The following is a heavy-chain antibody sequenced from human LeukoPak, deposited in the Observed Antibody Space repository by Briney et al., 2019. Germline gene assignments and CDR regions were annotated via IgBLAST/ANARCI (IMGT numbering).Heavy chain of an antibody. Sequence: PGGSLRLSCAASGFTFSSYGMHWVRQAPGKGLEWVAVIWYDGSNKYYADSVKGRFTISRDNAKNSLYLQMNSLRTEDTAVYYCAKDGEGMDVWGRGTTVTVS. V-gene: IGHV3-33*03. CDR1: GFTFSSYG. CDR2: IWYDGSNK. D-gene: IGHD3-10*01. J-gene: IGHJ6*02. CDR3: AKDGEGMDV.